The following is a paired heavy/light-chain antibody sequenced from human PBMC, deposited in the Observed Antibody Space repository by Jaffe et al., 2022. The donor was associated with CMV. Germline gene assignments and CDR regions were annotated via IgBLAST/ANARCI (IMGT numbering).Heavy chain of an antibody. CDR1: GFSVSYNY. Sequence: VDLVESGGGLVQPGVSLRLSCAASGFSVSYNYMTWVRQAPGEGLEWVSGIFSDGSTHYADSVEGRFTISRDDSRNTLYLHMHGVRAEDTAVYYCARGLQGYSYGSPFDYWGHGVLVTVSS. D-gene: IGHD5-18*01. V-gene: IGHV3-66*01. CDR3: ARGLQGYSYGSPFDY. CDR2: IFSDGST. J-gene: IGHJ4*01.
Light chain of an antibody. J-gene: IGLJ3*02. CDR2: DAT. CDR3: SSYTSNTIWL. CDR1: SSDVVTYNY. Sequence: SALTQPASVSGSPGQSITISCSATSSDVVTYNYVSWYQQHPGKAPKLIIYDATNRPSGVSNRFSASESGNTASLTISGLQADDEADYYCSSYTSNTIWLFGGGTKVTVL. V-gene: IGLV2-14*03.